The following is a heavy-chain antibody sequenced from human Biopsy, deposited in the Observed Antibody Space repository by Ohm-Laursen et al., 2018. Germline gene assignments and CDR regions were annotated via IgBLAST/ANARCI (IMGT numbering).Heavy chain of an antibody. D-gene: IGHD2-2*02. J-gene: IGHJ4*02. CDR3: AKGGYCSATSCNMDVDY. Sequence: GSQRLSCTASRFTFNNYAMHWVRQAPGKGLEWVSTISANGVTTFYADSVKGRFTISRDGSSDTLYLQMHSLRADDTALYYCAKGGYCSATSCNMDVDYWGQGALVTVSS. V-gene: IGHV3-23*01. CDR2: ISANGVTT. CDR1: RFTFNNYA.